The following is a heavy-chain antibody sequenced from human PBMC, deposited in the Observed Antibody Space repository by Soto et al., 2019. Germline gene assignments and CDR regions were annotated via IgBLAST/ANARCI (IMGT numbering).Heavy chain of an antibody. CDR2: IYPGDSDT. J-gene: IGHJ3*01. CDR3: ARLPGVRGVFDGFNV. D-gene: IGHD3-10*01. CDR1: GYSFAGYW. Sequence: PGESLKISCKGSGYSFAGYWIGRVRQMPGKGLDWMGFIYPGDSDTRYSPSFHGQVTISADKSISTAYLQWSSLKASDTAMYFCARLPGVRGVFDGFNVWGQGTMVPV. V-gene: IGHV5-51*01.